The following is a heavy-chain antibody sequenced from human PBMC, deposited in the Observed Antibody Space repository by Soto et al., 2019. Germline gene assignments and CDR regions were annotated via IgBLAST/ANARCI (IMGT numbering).Heavy chain of an antibody. Sequence: DVQLVQSGEEIKKPGDSLKISCKGSGYSFYGFWIAWVRQMPGKGLEWMGIIYPDDSRTIYSPSFQGQVTMSADKSISIACLEWSGLKALDSGLYYCAGFGGPAFSHNWFYFWGHGTLVTVSS. V-gene: IGHV5-51*03. CDR3: AGFGGPAFSHNWFYF. CDR1: GYSFYGFW. J-gene: IGHJ5*01. CDR2: IYPDDSRT. D-gene: IGHD3-16*01.